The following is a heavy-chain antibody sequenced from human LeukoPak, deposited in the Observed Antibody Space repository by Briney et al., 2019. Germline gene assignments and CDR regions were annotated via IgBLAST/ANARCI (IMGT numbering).Heavy chain of an antibody. Sequence: PGGSLRLSCVASGFTFSSYEMNWVRQAPGKGLEWVSYISSSGSTIYYADSVKGRFTISRDNAKNSLYLQMNSLRAEDTALYYRARVRSGLHMDVWGQGTTVTVSS. CDR3: ARVRSGLHMDV. CDR1: GFTFSSYE. D-gene: IGHD2-15*01. V-gene: IGHV3-48*03. J-gene: IGHJ6*02. CDR2: ISSSGSTI.